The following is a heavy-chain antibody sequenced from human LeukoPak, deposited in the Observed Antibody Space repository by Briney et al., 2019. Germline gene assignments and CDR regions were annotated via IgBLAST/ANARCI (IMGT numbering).Heavy chain of an antibody. J-gene: IGHJ3*02. CDR3: AKSMGFGGSRDGFDI. CDR2: ISGSGGST. V-gene: IGHV3-23*01. D-gene: IGHD3-10*01. CDR1: GFTFSSYA. Sequence: GGSLRLSCAASGFTFSSYAMSWVRQAPGKGLEWVSLISGSGGSTYYADSVKGRFTISRDNFKNTLYLQMNSLRAEDTAVYYCAKSMGFGGSRDGFDIWGQGTMVTVSS.